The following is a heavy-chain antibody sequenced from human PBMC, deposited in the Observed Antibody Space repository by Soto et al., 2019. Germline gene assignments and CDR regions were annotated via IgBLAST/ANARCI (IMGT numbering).Heavy chain of an antibody. Sequence: SVKVSCKASGFTFTSSAMQWVRQARGQRLEWIGWIVVGSGNTNYAQKFQERVTITRDMSTSTAYMELGSLRSEDTAVYYCAAILYDYYGSGSYYMDYWGQGTLVTVSS. CDR3: AAILYDYYGSGSYYMDY. J-gene: IGHJ4*02. CDR2: IVVGSGNT. D-gene: IGHD3-10*01. CDR1: GFTFTSSA. V-gene: IGHV1-58*02.